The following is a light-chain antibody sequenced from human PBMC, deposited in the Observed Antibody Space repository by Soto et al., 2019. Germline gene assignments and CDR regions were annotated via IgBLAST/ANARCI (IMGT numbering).Light chain of an antibody. V-gene: IGKV3-20*01. CDR2: GAS. CDR1: QSVSSSS. CDR3: QQLSSYTLT. J-gene: IGKJ4*01. Sequence: EIVLTQSPGTLSLSPGDGATLSCRASQSVSSSSLAWYQKKLGQAPRILVYGASSRATGIPDRFSGSGSGTDFNLTISRLEPEDFAVYDCQQLSSYTLTFGGGTKVDIK.